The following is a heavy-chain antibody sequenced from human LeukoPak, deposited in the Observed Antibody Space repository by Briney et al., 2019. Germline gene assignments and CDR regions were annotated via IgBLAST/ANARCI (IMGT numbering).Heavy chain of an antibody. V-gene: IGHV1-18*01. D-gene: IGHD3-22*01. CDR2: ISAYNGNT. J-gene: IGHJ5*02. CDR1: SYTFTSYG. Sequence: GASVKVSCTASSYTFTSYGISWVRQAPGQGLEWMGWISAYNGNTNYAQKLQGRVTMTTDTSTSTAYMELRSLRSDDTAVYYCARAEDSSGYHNWFDPWGQGTLVTVSS. CDR3: ARAEDSSGYHNWFDP.